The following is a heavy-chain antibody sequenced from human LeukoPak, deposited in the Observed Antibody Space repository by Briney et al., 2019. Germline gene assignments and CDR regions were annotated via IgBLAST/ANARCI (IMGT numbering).Heavy chain of an antibody. D-gene: IGHD4-17*01. V-gene: IGHV4-39*01. Sequence: SETLSLTCTVSGGSISSSSYYWGSIRQPPGTGLEWIGSIYCSGSTYYNPSLKSRVTSSVDTSPNQFSLKLSSVTAADRAVYYCARPRTVTTSLDAFDIWGQGTMVTVSS. J-gene: IGHJ3*02. CDR2: IYCSGST. CDR1: GGSISSSSYY. CDR3: ARPRTVTTSLDAFDI.